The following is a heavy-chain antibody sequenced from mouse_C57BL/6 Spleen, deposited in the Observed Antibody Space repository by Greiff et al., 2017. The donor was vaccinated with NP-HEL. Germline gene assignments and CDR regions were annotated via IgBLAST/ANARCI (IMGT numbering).Heavy chain of an antibody. CDR1: GFTFSDYY. CDR2: ISNGGGST. CDR3: ARRDYGSPFAY. V-gene: IGHV5-12*01. D-gene: IGHD1-1*01. J-gene: IGHJ3*01. Sequence: DVKLVESGGGLVQPGGSLKLSCAASGFTFSDYYMYWVRQTPEKRLEWVAYISNGGGSTYYPDTVKGRFTISRDNAKNTLYLQMSRLKSEDTAMYYCARRDYGSPFAYWGQGTLVTVSA.